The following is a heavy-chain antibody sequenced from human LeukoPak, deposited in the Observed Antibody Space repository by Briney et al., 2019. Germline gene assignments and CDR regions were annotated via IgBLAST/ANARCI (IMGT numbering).Heavy chain of an antibody. CDR2: ISAYNGNT. Sequence: ASVKVSCKASGYTFTSYGISWVRQASGQGLEWMGWISAYNGNTNYAQKLQGRVTMTTDTSTSTAYMELRSLRSDDTAVYYCARDLRDGGKGDYWGQGTLVTVSS. CDR3: ARDLRDGGKGDY. V-gene: IGHV1-18*01. CDR1: GYTFTSYG. J-gene: IGHJ4*02. D-gene: IGHD4-23*01.